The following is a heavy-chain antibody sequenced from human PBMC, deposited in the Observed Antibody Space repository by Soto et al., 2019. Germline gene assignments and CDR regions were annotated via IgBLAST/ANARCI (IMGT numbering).Heavy chain of an antibody. CDR2: ISSSTNSI. D-gene: IGHD2-15*01. J-gene: IGHJ4*02. Sequence: GALRSSDAASGFDFSCYSMNCVRQAPGKGLEWVSHISSSTNSIYYADSVKGRFTISRDNAKNSLYLQMNSLGDEDTAVYYCARRSCSGNNRCFAHWGKGTLVTVS. CDR3: ARRSCSGNNRCFAH. V-gene: IGHV3-48*02. CDR1: GFDFSCYS.